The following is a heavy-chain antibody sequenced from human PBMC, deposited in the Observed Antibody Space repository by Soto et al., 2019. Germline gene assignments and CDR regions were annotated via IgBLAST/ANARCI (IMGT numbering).Heavy chain of an antibody. V-gene: IGHV1-8*01. D-gene: IGHD3-22*01. Sequence: QVQLVQSGAEVKKPGASVKVSWRASGYTLTRDDINWVRQATGQGLEWMGWMNPNSGNTGYAQKFQGRVTMTRNTSISTAYMELRSLRSEDTAVYYYAREYYDSSAQGTYYYGMDVWGQGTTVTVSS. CDR1: GYTLTRDD. J-gene: IGHJ6*02. CDR3: AREYYDSSAQGTYYYGMDV. CDR2: MNPNSGNT.